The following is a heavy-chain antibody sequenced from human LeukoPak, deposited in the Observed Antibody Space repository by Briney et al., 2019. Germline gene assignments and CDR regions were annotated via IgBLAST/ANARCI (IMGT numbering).Heavy chain of an antibody. CDR1: GGSISSGGYY. Sequence: SQTLSLTCTVSGGSISSGGYYWSWIRQHPGKGLEWIGYIYYSGSTYYNPSLKSRVTISVDTSKNQFSLKLSSVTAADTAVYYCARDIWPTGYSSTSHYYNWFDPWGQGTLVTVSS. CDR2: IYYSGST. CDR3: ARDIWPTGYSSTSHYYNWFDP. J-gene: IGHJ5*02. D-gene: IGHD6-13*01. V-gene: IGHV4-31*03.